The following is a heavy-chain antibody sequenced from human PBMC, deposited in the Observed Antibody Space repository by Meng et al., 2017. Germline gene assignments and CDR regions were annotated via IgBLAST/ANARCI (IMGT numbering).Heavy chain of an antibody. CDR3: ARLARSPEY. Sequence: GGSLRLSCAASGFTVSSNYMSWVRQAPGEGLEWVANIGPDGSEKNYVDSVTGRFTISRDNANKAVYLHMNSLTAEDTAMYYCARLARSPEYWGQGTLVTVSS. D-gene: IGHD1-14*01. J-gene: IGHJ4*02. CDR1: GFTVSSNY. CDR2: IGPDGSEK. V-gene: IGHV3-7*01.